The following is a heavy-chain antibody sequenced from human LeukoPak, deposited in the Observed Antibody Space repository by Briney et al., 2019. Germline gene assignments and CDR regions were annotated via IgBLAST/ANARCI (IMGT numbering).Heavy chain of an antibody. V-gene: IGHV4-59*01. J-gene: IGHJ6*02. CDR1: GRHISSYY. CDR3: ARDRDGMYV. CDR2: IYYSGST. Sequence: SETLSLTCTLSGRHISSYYWSWIRQPPGKGPEWIGYIYYSGSTNYNPSLKSRVTISVDTSKNQFSLRLSSVTAADTAVYYCARDRDGMYVWGQGTTVTVSS.